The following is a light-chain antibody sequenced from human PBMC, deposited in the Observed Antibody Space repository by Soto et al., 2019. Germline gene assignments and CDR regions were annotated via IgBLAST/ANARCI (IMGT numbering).Light chain of an antibody. J-gene: IGKJ4*01. CDR2: GTS. V-gene: IGKV3-15*01. Sequence: EIVMTQSPATLSVSPGERATLSCRASHRVSSYLAWYQQKPGQAPRLLIYGTSTRATSIPARFSGSGSGTEFTLTISSLQSEDFAVYYCQQYNNWPLTFXAGTKVDIK. CDR1: HRVSSY. CDR3: QQYNNWPLT.